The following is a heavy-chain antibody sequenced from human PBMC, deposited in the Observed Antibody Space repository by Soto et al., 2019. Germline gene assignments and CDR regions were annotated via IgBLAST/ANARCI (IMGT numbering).Heavy chain of an antibody. V-gene: IGHV2-5*01. D-gene: IGHD1-26*01. CDR2: LYWNDDR. J-gene: IGHJ4*02. Sequence: SGPTLVNPTQTLTLTCTFSGFSLSSIGVAVGLIRQPPGKALEWLALLYWNDDRRYSPSLKSSLTITKDTSKNQVILTMTNMYPADTATYYCAHSASVPCCYYFDSWGQGTMVTVSS. CDR1: GFSLSSIGVA. CDR3: AHSASVPCCYYFDS.